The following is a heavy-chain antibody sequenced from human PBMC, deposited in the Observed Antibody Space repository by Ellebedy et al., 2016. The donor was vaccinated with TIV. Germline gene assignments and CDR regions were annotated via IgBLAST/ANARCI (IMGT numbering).Heavy chain of an antibody. J-gene: IGHJ4*02. V-gene: IGHV3-23*01. CDR2: ITTSGGGT. Sequence: GESLKISCAASGFTFSSYAMSWVRQAPGKGLEWVSTITTSGGGTYYADSVKGRFTISRDNAKSKLYLQMNSLRAEDTAVYYCARDPYNWNGPFDYWGQGTLVTVSS. CDR3: ARDPYNWNGPFDY. CDR1: GFTFSSYA. D-gene: IGHD1-20*01.